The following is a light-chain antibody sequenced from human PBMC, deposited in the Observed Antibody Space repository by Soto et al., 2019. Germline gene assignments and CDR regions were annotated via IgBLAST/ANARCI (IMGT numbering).Light chain of an antibody. CDR3: LLFYSGVRV. CDR2: DTS. Sequence: QAVVTQEPSLTVSPGGTVTLTCGSSTGAVTSGHYPYWFQQKPGQAPRTLVYDTSDRHSWTPARFTGSLLGGKAALTLSGAQPEDEAEYYCLLFYSGVRVFGGGTKVTVL. CDR1: TGAVTSGHY. V-gene: IGLV7-46*01. J-gene: IGLJ2*01.